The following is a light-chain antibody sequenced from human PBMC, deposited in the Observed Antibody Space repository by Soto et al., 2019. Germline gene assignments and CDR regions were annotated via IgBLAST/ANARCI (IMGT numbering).Light chain of an antibody. CDR2: EVN. V-gene: IGLV2-8*01. CDR1: SSDVGGYNY. J-gene: IGLJ1*01. Sequence: QSALTQPPSASRSPGQSVTISCTGSSSDVGGYNYVSWYQQHPGKAPKLMIYEVNKRPSGVPDRFSGSKSGNTASLTVSGLQAEDEAHYYCSSYAGNKGYVFGTGTKLTVL. CDR3: SSYAGNKGYV.